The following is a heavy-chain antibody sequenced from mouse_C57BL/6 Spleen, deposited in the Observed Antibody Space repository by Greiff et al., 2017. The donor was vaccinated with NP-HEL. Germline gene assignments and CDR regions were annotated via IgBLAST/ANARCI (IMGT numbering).Heavy chain of an antibody. CDR3: ARRDYDTLYAMDY. D-gene: IGHD2-4*01. CDR2: ISSGSSTI. J-gene: IGHJ4*01. V-gene: IGHV5-17*01. CDR1: GFTFSDYG. Sequence: EVQLQESGGGLVKPGGSLKLSCAASGFTFSDYGMHWVRQAPEKGLEWVAYISSGSSTIYYADTVKGRFTISRDNAKNTLFLQMTSLRSEDTAMYYCARRDYDTLYAMDYWGQGTSVTVSS.